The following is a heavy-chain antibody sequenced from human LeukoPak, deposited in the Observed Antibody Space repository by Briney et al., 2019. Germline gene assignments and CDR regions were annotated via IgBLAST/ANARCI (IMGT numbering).Heavy chain of an antibody. J-gene: IGHJ4*02. V-gene: IGHV4-39*07. CDR1: GGSISSTSYY. Sequence: SETLSLTCTVSGGSISSTSYYWGWIRQPPGKGLERIGSIYYSGTSYYNPSLESRVTISVDTSKNQFSLKLSSVTAADTAVYYCARDDSGTYLYYFDYWGQGTLVTVSS. CDR3: ARDDSGTYLYYFDY. D-gene: IGHD3-10*01. CDR2: IYYSGTS.